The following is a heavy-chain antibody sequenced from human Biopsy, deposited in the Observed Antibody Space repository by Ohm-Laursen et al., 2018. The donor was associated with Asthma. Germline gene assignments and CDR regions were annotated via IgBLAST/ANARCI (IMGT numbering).Heavy chain of an antibody. CDR1: GGTFSSYA. CDR2: IIPIFGTA. J-gene: IGHJ4*02. V-gene: IGHV1-69*13. Sequence: GASVKVSCKASGGTFSSYAISWVRQAPGQGLEWMGGIIPIFGTANYAQKFQGRVTITADESTSTAYMELRSLRSDDTAVYYCARDGPVGAPSDYWGQGTLVTVSS. CDR3: ARDGPVGAPSDY. D-gene: IGHD1-26*01.